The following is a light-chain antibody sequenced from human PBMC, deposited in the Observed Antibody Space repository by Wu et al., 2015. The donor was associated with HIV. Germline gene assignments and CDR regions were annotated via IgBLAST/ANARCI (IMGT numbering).Light chain of an antibody. CDR1: QTIPSSH. Sequence: IVLTQSPGTLSVSPGETAILSCRASQTIPSSHLAWYQQKPGQAPRLIIYGASTRATGIPARFSGSGSGTEFTLTISSLQSDDFAIYYCQQYNNWPRSFGQGTKLEIK. CDR3: QQYNNWPRS. CDR2: GAS. V-gene: IGKV3D-15*01. J-gene: IGKJ2*03.